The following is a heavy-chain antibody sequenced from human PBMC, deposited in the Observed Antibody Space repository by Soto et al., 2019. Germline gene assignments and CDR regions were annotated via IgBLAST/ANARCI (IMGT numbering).Heavy chain of an antibody. J-gene: IGHJ6*02. CDR2: ISYDGSNK. Sequence: QVQLVESGGGVVQPGRSLRLSCAASGFTFSSYAMHWVRQAPGKGLEWVAVISYDGSNKYYADSVKGRFTISRDNSKNTLYLKRNSLRAEDTAVYYCATHPLPLDLGGMDVWGQGTPVTVSS. V-gene: IGHV3-30-3*01. CDR1: GFTFSSYA. CDR3: ATHPLPLDLGGMDV. D-gene: IGHD3-16*01.